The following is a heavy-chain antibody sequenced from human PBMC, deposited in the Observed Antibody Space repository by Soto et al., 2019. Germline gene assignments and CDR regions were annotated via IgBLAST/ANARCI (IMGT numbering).Heavy chain of an antibody. V-gene: IGHV1-46*01. CDR2: INPSGGST. D-gene: IGHD3-22*01. CDR1: GYTFTSYY. J-gene: IGHJ4*02. CDR3: AGPNYYDSSGYYWAFDY. Sequence: ASVKVSCKASGYTFTSYYMHWVRQAPGQGLEWMGIINPSGGSTSCAQKFQGRVTMTRDTSTSTVYMELSSLRSEDTAVYYCAGPNYYDSSGYYWAFDYWGQGTLVTVS.